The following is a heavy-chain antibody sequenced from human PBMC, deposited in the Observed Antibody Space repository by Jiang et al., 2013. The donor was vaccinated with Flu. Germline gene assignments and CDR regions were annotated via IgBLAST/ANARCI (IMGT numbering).Heavy chain of an antibody. D-gene: IGHD1-7*01. V-gene: IGHV4-4*02. CDR1: GGSISDNW. CDR2: IDHSGNT. J-gene: IGHJ4*02. Sequence: SGGSISDNWWSWVRQSPGRGWSGLEKIDHSGNTNYNPSLQSRVTISVDKSKSQFSLKLNSVTAADTAVYYCARQGTYASDYWGPGILVTVSS. CDR3: ARQGTYASDY.